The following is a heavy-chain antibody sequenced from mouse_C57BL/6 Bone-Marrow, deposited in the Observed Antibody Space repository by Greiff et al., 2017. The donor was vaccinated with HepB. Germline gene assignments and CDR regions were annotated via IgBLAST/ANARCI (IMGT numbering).Heavy chain of an antibody. CDR3: TRENILGDY. D-gene: IGHD3-3*01. CDR2: IYPGNSDT. CDR1: GYTFTSYW. Sequence: VQLQQSGTVLARPGASVKMSCKTSGYTFTSYWMHWVKQRPGQGLEWIGAIYPGNSDTSYNQKFKGKAKLTAVTSASTAYMELSSLTNEDSAVYYCTRENILGDYWGQGTTLTVSS. V-gene: IGHV1-5*01. J-gene: IGHJ2*01.